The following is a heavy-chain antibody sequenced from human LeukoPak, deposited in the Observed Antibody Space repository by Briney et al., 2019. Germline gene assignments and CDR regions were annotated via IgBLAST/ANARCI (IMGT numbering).Heavy chain of an antibody. CDR3: ARKGYDILTGYPTDYYYYYMDV. CDR1: GYTFTSYG. D-gene: IGHD3-9*01. Sequence: SVKVSCKASGYTFTSYGISWVRQAPGQGLEWMGGIIPIFGTANYAQKFQGRVTITADKSTSTAYMELSSLRSEDTAVYYCARKGYDILTGYPTDYYYYYMDVWGKGTTVTVSS. CDR2: IIPIFGTA. J-gene: IGHJ6*03. V-gene: IGHV1-69*06.